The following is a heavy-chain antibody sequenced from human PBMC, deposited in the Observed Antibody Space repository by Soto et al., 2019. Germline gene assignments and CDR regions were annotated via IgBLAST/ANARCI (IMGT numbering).Heavy chain of an antibody. CDR1: GYTLTELS. CDR3: ATGVRTTPDEYYYYGMDV. V-gene: IGHV1-24*01. Sequence: GPSVKVSCKVSGYTLTELSMHWVRQAPGKGLEWMGGFDPEDGETIYAQKFQGRVTMTEDTSTDTAYMELSSLRSEDTAVYYCATGVRTTPDEYYYYGMDVWGQGTTVTVSS. J-gene: IGHJ6*02. D-gene: IGHD4-17*01. CDR2: FDPEDGET.